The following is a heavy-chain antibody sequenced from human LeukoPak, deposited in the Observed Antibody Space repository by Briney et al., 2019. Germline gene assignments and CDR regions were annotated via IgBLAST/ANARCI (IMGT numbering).Heavy chain of an antibody. CDR1: GGSISSYY. D-gene: IGHD3-22*01. CDR2: IYYSGST. J-gene: IGHJ3*02. Sequence: KPSETLSLTCTVSGGSISSYYWSWIRQPPGKGLEWIGYIYYSGSTNYNPSLKSRVTISVDTSKNQFSLKLSSVTAADTAVYYCARGYYYDSSGTHYNIWGQGTMVTVSS. V-gene: IGHV4-59*01. CDR3: ARGYYYDSSGTHYNI.